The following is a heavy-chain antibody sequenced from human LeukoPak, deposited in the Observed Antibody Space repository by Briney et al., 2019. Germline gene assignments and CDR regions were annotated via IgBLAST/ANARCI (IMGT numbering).Heavy chain of an antibody. V-gene: IGHV1-2*02. D-gene: IGHD6-13*01. CDR2: INPNSGGT. CDR1: GYTFTGYY. J-gene: IGHJ4*02. CDR3: ARGAGYSSSWYTRHFDY. Sequence: ASVKVSFKASGYTFTGYYMHWVRQAPGQGLEWMGWINPNSGGTNYAQKFQGRVTMTRDTSISTAYMELSRLRSDDTAVYYCARGAGYSSSWYTRHFDYWGQGTLVTVSS.